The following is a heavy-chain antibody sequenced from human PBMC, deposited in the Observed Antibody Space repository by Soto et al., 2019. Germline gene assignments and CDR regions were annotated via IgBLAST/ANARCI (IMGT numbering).Heavy chain of an antibody. V-gene: IGHV3-23*01. J-gene: IGHJ4*02. CDR2: ISGRGDTI. CDR1: GFIFSSYA. Sequence: EVQLLESGGGLVQPGGSLRLSCAASGFIFSSYAMNWVRQAPGKGLDWVSGISGRGDTIHYADSVKGRFTISRDNAQNTLDLKMNSLRVGDTAVYCCARHRDCSGECSDGFGNWRQGTLVIVPS. CDR3: ARHRDCSGECSDGFGN. D-gene: IGHD2-21*01.